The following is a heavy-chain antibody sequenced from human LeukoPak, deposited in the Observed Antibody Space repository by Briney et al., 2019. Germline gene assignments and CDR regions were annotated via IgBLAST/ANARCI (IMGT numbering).Heavy chain of an antibody. D-gene: IGHD2-2*02. Sequence: PSETLSLTCAVYGGSFSGYYWSWIRQPPGKGLEWIGEINHSGSTNYNPSLKSRVTISVDTSKNQFSLKLSSVTAADTAVYYCARGELVVPAAIRAYFDYWGQGTLVTVSS. J-gene: IGHJ4*02. V-gene: IGHV4-34*01. CDR2: INHSGST. CDR1: GGSFSGYY. CDR3: ARGELVVPAAIRAYFDY.